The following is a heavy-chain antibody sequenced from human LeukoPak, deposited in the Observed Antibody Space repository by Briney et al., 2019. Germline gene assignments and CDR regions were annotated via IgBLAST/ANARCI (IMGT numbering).Heavy chain of an antibody. J-gene: IGHJ4*02. D-gene: IGHD1-26*01. CDR1: GFTFSSYS. V-gene: IGHV3-21*01. CDR3: AREWELLSYFDY. Sequence: GGSLRLSCAASGFTFSSYSMNWVRQAPGKGLEWVSSISSSGSYIYYADSVKGRFTISRDNAKNSLYLQMNSLRAEDTAVYYCAREWELLSYFDYWGQGTLVTVSS. CDR2: ISSSGSYI.